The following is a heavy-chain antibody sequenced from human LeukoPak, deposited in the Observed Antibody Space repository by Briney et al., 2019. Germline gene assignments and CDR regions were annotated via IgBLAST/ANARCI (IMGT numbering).Heavy chain of an antibody. D-gene: IGHD3-22*01. CDR1: GFTFSTYA. CDR2: ISYDGNNK. V-gene: IGHV3-30*04. CDR3: ARVFSASYYDSSGYLYC. Sequence: WGSLRLSCAASGFTFSTYAIHWVRQAPGKGLEWVAVISYDGNNKYYADSVKGRFTISRDNSKNTLYLQMNSLRAEDTAVYYCARVFSASYYDSSGYLYCWGQETLVTVSS. J-gene: IGHJ4*02.